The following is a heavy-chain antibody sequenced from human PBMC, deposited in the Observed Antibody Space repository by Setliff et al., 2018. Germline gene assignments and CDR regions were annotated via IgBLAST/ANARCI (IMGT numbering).Heavy chain of an antibody. Sequence: GGSLRLSCAASGITFRTYSLNWVRQAPGRGLGWISFISSDSRTTYYADSVKGRFTISRDNAKNTLDLQMNSLGAEDSAMYYCTRGTFSDFWSGDYYDYWGQGTLVTVSS. CDR2: ISSDSRTT. D-gene: IGHD3-3*01. CDR1: GITFRTYS. V-gene: IGHV3-48*01. J-gene: IGHJ4*02. CDR3: TRGTFSDFWSGDYYDY.